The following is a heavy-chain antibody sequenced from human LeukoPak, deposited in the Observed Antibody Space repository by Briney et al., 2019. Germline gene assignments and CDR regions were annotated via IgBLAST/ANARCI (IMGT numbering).Heavy chain of an antibody. CDR1: GFTFSSYW. D-gene: IGHD2-15*01. J-gene: IGHJ6*03. CDR2: KKQDGSEK. V-gene: IGHV3-7*01. Sequence: HAGGSLRLSCAASGFTFSSYWMSWVRQAPGKGLEWVANKKQDGSEKYYVDSVKGRFTISRDNAKNSLYLQMNSLRAEDTAVYYCARTDIIRYCSGGSCSHYMDVWGKGTTVTISS. CDR3: ARTDIIRYCSGGSCSHYMDV.